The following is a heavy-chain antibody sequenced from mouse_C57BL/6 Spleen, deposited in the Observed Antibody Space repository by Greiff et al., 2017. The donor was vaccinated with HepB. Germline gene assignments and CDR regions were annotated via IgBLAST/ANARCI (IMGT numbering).Heavy chain of an antibody. CDR2: IYPRSGNT. Sequence: VQLVESGAELARPGASVKLSCKASGYTFTSYGISWVKQRTGQGLEWIGEIYPRSGNTYYNEKFKGKATLTADKSSSTAYMELRSLTSEDSAVYFCARRRINNWDDYWGQGTTLTVSS. D-gene: IGHD4-1*01. CDR1: GYTFTSYG. J-gene: IGHJ2*01. CDR3: ARRRINNWDDY. V-gene: IGHV1-81*01.